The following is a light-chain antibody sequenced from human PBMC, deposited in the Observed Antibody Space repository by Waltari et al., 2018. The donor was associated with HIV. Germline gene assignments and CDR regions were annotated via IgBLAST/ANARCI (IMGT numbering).Light chain of an antibody. V-gene: IGLV2-8*01. Sequence: QSALTQPPSASGSPGQSVTISCTGTRSDVGGYNYVSWYQQHPGKAPKLMIYEVRRGPSGVPDRFSGSKSGNTASLTVSGLQAEDEADYYCSSYAGSNNLGVFGTGTKVTVL. CDR3: SSYAGSNNLGV. CDR1: RSDVGGYNY. J-gene: IGLJ1*01. CDR2: EVR.